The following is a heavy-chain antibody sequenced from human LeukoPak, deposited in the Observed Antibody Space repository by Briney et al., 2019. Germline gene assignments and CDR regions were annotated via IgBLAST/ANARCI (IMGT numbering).Heavy chain of an antibody. J-gene: IGHJ4*02. CDR1: GFTFSSYS. V-gene: IGHV3-23*01. CDR2: ISDSGDST. D-gene: IGHD3-10*01. Sequence: GGSLRLSCAASGFTFSSYSMTWVRQTPGKGLEWVSGISDSGDSTYYADSVKGRLTISSDNSRNTWYLEMNSLRAYDTAVYYCTKWSGFGNDWGQGTLVTVSS. CDR3: TKWSGFGND.